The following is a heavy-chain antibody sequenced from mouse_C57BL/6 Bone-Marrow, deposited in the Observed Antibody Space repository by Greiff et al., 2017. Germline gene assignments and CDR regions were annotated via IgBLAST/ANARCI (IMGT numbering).Heavy chain of an antibody. CDR2: FHPYNDDT. J-gene: IGHJ2*01. CDR3: ARCGNYGGYYFDY. D-gene: IGHD2-1*01. V-gene: IGHV1-47*01. Sequence: QVQLQQSGAELVKPGASVKLSCKASGSPFPTSPIEWMKQNHGKSLEWFGNFHPYNDDTKYNEKFKGKATLTVEKASSPVDLELIRLTSDDSAVYYGARCGNYGGYYFDYWGQGTTLTVSS. CDR1: GSPFPTSP.